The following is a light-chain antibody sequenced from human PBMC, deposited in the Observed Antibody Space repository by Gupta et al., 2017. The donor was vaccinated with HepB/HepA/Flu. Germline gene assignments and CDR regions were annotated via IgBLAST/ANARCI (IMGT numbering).Light chain of an antibody. J-gene: IGLJ2*01. CDR1: SSDVGGYDY. CDR2: DVS. V-gene: IGLV2-14*03. CDR3: SSYTSRSTLV. Sequence: QSALTQPGSVSGSPGQSITISCTRTSSDVGGYDYFSWCQQHPGKAPTLMIYDVSNRPSGVSNRCSGSKSGNTASLTISGLQAEDEADYYCSSYTSRSTLVFGGGTKLTVL.